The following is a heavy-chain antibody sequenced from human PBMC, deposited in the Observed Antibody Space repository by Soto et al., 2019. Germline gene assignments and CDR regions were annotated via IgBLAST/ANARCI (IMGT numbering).Heavy chain of an antibody. D-gene: IGHD5-18*01. CDR3: ASGGLHGYTNGGLSYFHS. CDR2: ISGTDGGA. V-gene: IGHV3-23*01. Sequence: EVHLLESGGGLVQPGGSLRLSCAASELSSSNHAITWVRQAPGKGLEWVSGISGTDGGAYYADSVKGRFTISRDNSTSTLYLQMNSLRVEDTAVYYCASGGLHGYTNGGLSYFHSWGQGTLVTVSS. J-gene: IGHJ4*02. CDR1: ELSSSNHA.